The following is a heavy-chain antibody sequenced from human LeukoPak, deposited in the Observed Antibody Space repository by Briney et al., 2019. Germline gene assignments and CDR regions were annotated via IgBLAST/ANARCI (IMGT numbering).Heavy chain of an antibody. Sequence: GRSLRLSCAASGFTFDDYAMHWVRQAPGKGLEWVSGISWNSGSIGYADSVKGRFTISRDNSKNTLYLQMNSLRAEDTAVYYCAKGPRGVIIKGAFDIWGQGTMVTVSS. CDR2: ISWNSGSI. CDR3: AKGPRGVIIKGAFDI. CDR1: GFTFDDYA. V-gene: IGHV3-9*01. J-gene: IGHJ3*02. D-gene: IGHD3-10*01.